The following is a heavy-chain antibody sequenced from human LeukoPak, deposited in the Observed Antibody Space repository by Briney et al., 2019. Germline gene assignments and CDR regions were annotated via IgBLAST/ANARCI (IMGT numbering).Heavy chain of an antibody. CDR2: IIASGGST. V-gene: IGHV3-23*01. CDR1: GFTFSSYW. Sequence: GGSLRLSCAASGFTFSSYWMHWVRQAPGKGLEWVSTIIASGGSTYDADSVKGRFTISRDNSRNTLYLQMNSLRAEDTAVYYCAKGFYGSRYWYFDRWGRGTPVTVSS. J-gene: IGHJ2*01. CDR3: AKGFYGSRYWYFDR. D-gene: IGHD3-10*01.